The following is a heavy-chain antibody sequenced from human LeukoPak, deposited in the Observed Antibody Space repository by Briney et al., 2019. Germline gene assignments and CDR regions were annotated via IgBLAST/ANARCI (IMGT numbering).Heavy chain of an antibody. CDR2: INHSGST. V-gene: IGHV4-34*01. J-gene: IGHJ6*03. D-gene: IGHD3-10*01. CDR1: GGSFSGYY. Sequence: SETLSLTCAAYGGSFSGYYWSWIRQPPGKGLEWIGEINHSGSTNYNPSLKSRVTISVDTSKNQFSLKLSSVTAADTAVYYCARAPSGVRGVNYYYYYYMDVWGKGTTVTVSS. CDR3: ARAPSGVRGVNYYYYYYMDV.